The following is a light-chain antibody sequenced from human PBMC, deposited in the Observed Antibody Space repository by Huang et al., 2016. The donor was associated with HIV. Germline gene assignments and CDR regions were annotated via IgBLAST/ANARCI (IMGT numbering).Light chain of an antibody. Sequence: EIVMTQSPATLSVSPGETSTLSCRASQSVSRNLAWYQRKPVQAPRLLICGASTSATGIPAGFSGSGSGTEFTLTISSLQSEDFAVYYCQQYNNWPPYTFGQGTKLEIK. CDR3: QQYNNWPPYT. CDR2: GAS. CDR1: QSVSRN. J-gene: IGKJ2*01. V-gene: IGKV3-15*01.